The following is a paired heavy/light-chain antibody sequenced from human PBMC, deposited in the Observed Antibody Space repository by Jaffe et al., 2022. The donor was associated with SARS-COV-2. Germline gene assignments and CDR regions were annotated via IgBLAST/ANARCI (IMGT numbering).Heavy chain of an antibody. CDR3: ARDGGDVLCSSTSCPYYYGMDV. Sequence: QVQLVQSGAEVKKPGASVKVSCKASGYTFTSYGISWVRQAPGQGLEWMGWISAYNGNTNYAQKLQGRVTMTTDTSTSTAYMELRSLRSDDTAVYYCARDGGDVLCSSTSCPYYYGMDVWGQGTTVTVSS. CDR2: ISAYNGNT. V-gene: IGHV1-18*01. D-gene: IGHD2-2*01. J-gene: IGHJ6*02. CDR1: GYTFTSYG.
Light chain of an antibody. CDR1: QSVSSN. J-gene: IGKJ2*01. CDR3: QQYNNWPPSYT. Sequence: EIVMTQSPATLSVSPGERATLSCRASQSVSSNLAWYQQKPGQAPRLLIYGASTRATGIPARFSGSGSGTEFTLTISSLQSEDFAVYYCQQYNNWPPSYTFGQGTKLEIK. CDR2: GAS. V-gene: IGKV3-15*01.